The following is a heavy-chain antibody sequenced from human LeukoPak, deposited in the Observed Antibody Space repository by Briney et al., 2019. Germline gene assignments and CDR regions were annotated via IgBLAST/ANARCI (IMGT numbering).Heavy chain of an antibody. D-gene: IGHD3-10*01. CDR3: ARLWFGEHFDY. V-gene: IGHV3-11*06. CDR1: GFTFSDYY. CDR2: ISSSSSYT. Sequence: GGSLRLFCAACGFTFSDYYMSWIRQAPGEGLGWVSYISSSSSYTNYADSVKGRFTISRDNAKNSLYLQMNSLRAEDTAVYYCARLWFGEHFDYWGQGTLVTVSS. J-gene: IGHJ4*02.